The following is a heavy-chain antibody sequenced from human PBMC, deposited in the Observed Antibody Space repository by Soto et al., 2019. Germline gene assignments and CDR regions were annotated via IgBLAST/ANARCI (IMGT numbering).Heavy chain of an antibody. CDR2: IDPSDSYT. D-gene: IGHD2-2*01. CDR3: ARRANADIVVVPAAIVGYYGMDV. J-gene: IGHJ6*02. CDR1: GYTFTSYW. V-gene: IGHV5-10-1*01. Sequence: GASLKISCKGSGYTFTSYWISWVRQMPGKGLEWMGRIDPSDSYTNYSPSFQGHVTISADKSISTAYLQWSSLKASDAAMYYCARRANADIVVVPAAIVGYYGMDVWGQGTTVTVSS.